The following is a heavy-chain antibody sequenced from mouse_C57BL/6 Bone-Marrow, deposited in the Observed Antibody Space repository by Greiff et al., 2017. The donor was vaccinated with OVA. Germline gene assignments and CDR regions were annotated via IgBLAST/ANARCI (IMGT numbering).Heavy chain of an antibody. Sequence: QVQLQQPGAELVRPGSSVKLSCKASGYTFTSYWMDWVKQRPGQGLEWIGNIYPSDSETHFNQKFKDKATLTVDKSSSTAYMHLICLTSQDSSFYYCASWIGYSYWYFDVWVTGTTVTVSS. V-gene: IGHV1-61*01. CDR3: ASWIGYSYWYFDV. D-gene: IGHD2-3*01. CDR2: IYPSDSET. J-gene: IGHJ1*03. CDR1: GYTFTSYW.